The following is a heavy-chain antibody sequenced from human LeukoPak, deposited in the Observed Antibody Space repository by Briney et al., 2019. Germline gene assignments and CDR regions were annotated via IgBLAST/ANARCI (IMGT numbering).Heavy chain of an antibody. J-gene: IGHJ6*03. D-gene: IGHD2-2*01. CDR1: GFTVSSNY. V-gene: IGHV3-53*01. CDR3: ARVSTSFYYMDV. CDR2: IYSGGST. Sequence: GGSLRLSCAASGFTVSSNYMSWVRQAPGKGLEWVSVIYSGGSTYYADSVKGRFTISRDNSKNTLYLQMNSLRAEDTAVYYCARVSTSFYYMDVWGKGTTVTVSS.